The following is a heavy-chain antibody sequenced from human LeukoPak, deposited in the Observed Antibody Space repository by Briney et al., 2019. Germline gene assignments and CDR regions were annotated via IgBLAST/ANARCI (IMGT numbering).Heavy chain of an antibody. CDR3: TREYYDILTGYKPPHY. V-gene: IGHV3-48*01. Sequence: GGSLRLSCAASGFTFSSYSMNWVRQAPGKGLEWVSYISSSSSTIYYADSVKGRFAISRDNAKNLLYLQMNSLKTEDTAVYYCTREYYDILTGYKPPHYWGQGTLVTVSS. D-gene: IGHD3-9*01. J-gene: IGHJ4*02. CDR2: ISSSSSTI. CDR1: GFTFSSYS.